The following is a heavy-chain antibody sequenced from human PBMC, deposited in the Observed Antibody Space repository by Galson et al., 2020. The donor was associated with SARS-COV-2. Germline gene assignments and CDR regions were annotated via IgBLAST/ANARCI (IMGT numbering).Heavy chain of an antibody. J-gene: IGHJ4*02. CDR1: GSPISSGGYY. Sequence: SETLSLPCTVSGSPISSGGYYWSWIRQHPGKGLERIGYIYYSGSTYYNPSLKSRVTISVDTSKNQFSLKLSSVTAAETAVYYCARGGWLAAAGTGGFDYWGQGTLVTVSS. CDR3: ARGGWLAAAGTGGFDY. CDR2: IYYSGST. V-gene: IGHV4-31*03. D-gene: IGHD6-13*01.